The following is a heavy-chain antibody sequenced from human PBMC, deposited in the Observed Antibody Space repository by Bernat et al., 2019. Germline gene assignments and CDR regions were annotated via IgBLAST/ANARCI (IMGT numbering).Heavy chain of an antibody. CDR2: IYYSGST. Sequence: QLQLQESGPGLVKPSETLSLTCTVSGGSISSSSYYWGWIRQPPGKGLEGIGSIYYSGSTYYNPSLKSRVTISVDTSKNQFSLKLSSVTAADTAVYYCARERNDFWSGYYRLYGMDVWGQGTTVTVSS. D-gene: IGHD3-3*01. V-gene: IGHV4-39*02. J-gene: IGHJ6*02. CDR3: ARERNDFWSGYYRLYGMDV. CDR1: GGSISSSSYY.